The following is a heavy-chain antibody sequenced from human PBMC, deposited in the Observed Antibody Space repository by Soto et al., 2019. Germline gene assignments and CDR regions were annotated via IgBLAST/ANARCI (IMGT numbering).Heavy chain of an antibody. Sequence: GGSLRLSCAASGFTFSDYAMNWVRQAPGKGLEWVSAINYNGDSTHYADSVKGRFTISRDSSRTLYLQMNSLRAEDTAIYYCVKDGISWGSYFDSWGQGTLVTVSS. D-gene: IGHD7-27*01. CDR1: GFTFSDYA. CDR3: VKDGISWGSYFDS. CDR2: INYNGDST. J-gene: IGHJ4*02. V-gene: IGHV3-23*01.